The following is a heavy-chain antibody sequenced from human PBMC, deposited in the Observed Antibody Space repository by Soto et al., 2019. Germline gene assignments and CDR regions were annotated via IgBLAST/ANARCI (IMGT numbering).Heavy chain of an antibody. CDR2: ISYDGSNK. J-gene: IGHJ3*02. V-gene: IGHV3-30-3*01. Sequence: QVQLVESGGGVVQPGRSLRLSCAASGFTFSSYAMHWVRQAPGKGLEWVAVISYDGSNKYYADSVKGRFTISRDNSKNTLYLQMNSLRAEDTAVYYCARGGIDSSGSHDAFDIWGQGTMVTVSS. CDR3: ARGGIDSSGSHDAFDI. D-gene: IGHD3-22*01. CDR1: GFTFSSYA.